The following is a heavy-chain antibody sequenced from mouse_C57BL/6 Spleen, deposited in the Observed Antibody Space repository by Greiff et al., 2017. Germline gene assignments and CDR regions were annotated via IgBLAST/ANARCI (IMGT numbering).Heavy chain of an antibody. V-gene: IGHV1-81*01. CDR3: ASRSSTVVATEYFDY. J-gene: IGHJ2*01. CDR2: IYPRSGNT. D-gene: IGHD1-1*01. Sequence: QVQLKESGAELARPGASVKLSCKASGYTFTSYGISWVKQRTGQGLEWIGEIYPRSGNTYYNEKFKGKATLTADKSSSTAYMGLRSLTSEDSAVYFCASRSSTVVATEYFDYWGQGTTLTVSS. CDR1: GYTFTSYG.